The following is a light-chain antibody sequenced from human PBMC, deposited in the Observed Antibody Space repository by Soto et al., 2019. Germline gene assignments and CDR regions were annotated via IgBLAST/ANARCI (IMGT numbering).Light chain of an antibody. CDR1: QSVSSK. V-gene: IGKV3-15*01. CDR2: GAS. Sequence: EIVFTQSPATLSLSPGQRATLSCRASQSVSSKLAWYQQRPGQAPRLLIYGASTTATGIPARFSGSWSGTEFTITISSLQSEYFAVDYCQQYSIWRTFGQGTKVDIK. CDR3: QQYSIWRT. J-gene: IGKJ1*01.